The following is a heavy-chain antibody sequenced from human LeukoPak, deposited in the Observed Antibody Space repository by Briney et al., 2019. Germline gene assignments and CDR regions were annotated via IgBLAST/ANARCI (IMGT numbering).Heavy chain of an antibody. CDR2: IYYSGST. Sequence: SETLSLTCTVSGGSISSYYWSWIRQPPGKGLEWIGYIYYSGSTNYNPSLKSRVTISVDTSKNQFSLKLSSVTAADTAVYYCAREGDDYGDYEWFDPWGQGTLVTVPS. J-gene: IGHJ5*02. CDR1: GGSISSYY. D-gene: IGHD4-17*01. V-gene: IGHV4-59*01. CDR3: AREGDDYGDYEWFDP.